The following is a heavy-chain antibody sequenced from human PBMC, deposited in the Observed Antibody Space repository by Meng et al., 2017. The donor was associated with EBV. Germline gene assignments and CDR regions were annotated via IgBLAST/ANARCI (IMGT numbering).Heavy chain of an antibody. J-gene: IGHJ4*02. V-gene: IGHV4-61*01. CDR1: GASVSGGTYH. CDR2: IYDGGTT. D-gene: IGHD3-10*01. Sequence: QGQLQESGPGLVKPAETLSLSCTVSGASVSGGTYHWSWIRQPPGKELEWMGYIYDGGTTIDNPSLKSRVTILVDASKNQFSLKLSSVTTADTAVYYCAKSRSSTPGVVDYWGQGTLVTVSS. CDR3: AKSRSSTPGVVDY.